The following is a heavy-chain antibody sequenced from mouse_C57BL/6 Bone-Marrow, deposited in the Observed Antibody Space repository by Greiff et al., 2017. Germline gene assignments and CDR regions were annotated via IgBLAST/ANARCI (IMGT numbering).Heavy chain of an antibody. J-gene: IGHJ2*01. Sequence: EVKLVESGGDLVKPGGSLKLSCAASGFTFSSYGMSWVRQTPDKRLEWVATISSGGSYTYYPDSVKGRFTISRDNAKNTLYLQMSSLKSEDTAMYYCARHRGGYYLYYFDYWGQGTTLTVSS. D-gene: IGHD2-3*01. CDR3: ARHRGGYYLYYFDY. CDR1: GFTFSSYG. V-gene: IGHV5-6*02. CDR2: ISSGGSYT.